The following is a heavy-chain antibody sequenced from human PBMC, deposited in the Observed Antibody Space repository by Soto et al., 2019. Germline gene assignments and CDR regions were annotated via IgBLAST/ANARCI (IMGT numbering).Heavy chain of an antibody. V-gene: IGHV1-18*01. D-gene: IGHD3-16*01. CDR1: GYTFTGYG. J-gene: IGHJ6*02. CDR2: INGYNGNT. Sequence: QVQLVQSGAEVKKPGASVKVSCKASGYTFTGYGITWVRQAPGQGLEWLGWINGYNGNTNYAQKLQGRVTMTTDTSTSTAYMELRSLRSDDTAVYYCARMGDVPYYYYGMDVWGQGTTVTVSS. CDR3: ARMGDVPYYYYGMDV.